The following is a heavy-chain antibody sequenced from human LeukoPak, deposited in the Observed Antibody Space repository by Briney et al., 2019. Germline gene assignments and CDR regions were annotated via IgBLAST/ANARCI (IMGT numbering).Heavy chain of an antibody. V-gene: IGHV3-64*01. Sequence: PGGSLRLSCASSGFTFSSYAMHWVRQAPGKGLEYVSAISSNGGSTYYANSMKGRFTISRDNSKNTLYLHMGSLRVEDMAVYYCARRGSYHGDSMDYWGQGTLVTVSS. J-gene: IGHJ4*02. CDR3: ARRGSYHGDSMDY. D-gene: IGHD1-26*01. CDR2: ISSNGGST. CDR1: GFTFSSYA.